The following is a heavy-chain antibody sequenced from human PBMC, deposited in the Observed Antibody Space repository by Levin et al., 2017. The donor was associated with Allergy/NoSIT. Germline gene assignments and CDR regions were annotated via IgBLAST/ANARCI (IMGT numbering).Heavy chain of an antibody. Sequence: ASVKVSCKASGYTFTAYYNHWVRQAPGQGLEWMGRINPNTGGTHYAQKFQGRVTVARDTSISTAYMELSSLTSDDTAMYYCARDSGSFAMDVWGQGTTVTVSS. CDR1: GYTFTAYY. V-gene: IGHV1-2*06. J-gene: IGHJ6*02. CDR3: ARDSGSFAMDV. CDR2: INPNTGGT. D-gene: IGHD1-26*01.